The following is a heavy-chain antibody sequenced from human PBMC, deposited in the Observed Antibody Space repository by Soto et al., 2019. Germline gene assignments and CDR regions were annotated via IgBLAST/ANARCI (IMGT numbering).Heavy chain of an antibody. CDR2: ILHTGGT. D-gene: IGHD3-10*01. CDR1: GGSISVGGFS. CDR3: ARLQFGEGFDY. V-gene: IGHV4-30-2*01. Sequence: SETLSLTCAVSGGSISVGGFSLSWIRQPPGKGLEWIGYILHTGGTQYNPSLKSRVSMSVDKSKNQFSLHLTSVTAADTAVYYCARLQFGEGFDYWGQGALVTVSS. J-gene: IGHJ4*02.